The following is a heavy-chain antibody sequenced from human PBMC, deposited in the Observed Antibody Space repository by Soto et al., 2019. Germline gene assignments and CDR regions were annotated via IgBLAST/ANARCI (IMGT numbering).Heavy chain of an antibody. V-gene: IGHV4-39*01. CDR2: IYYTGST. D-gene: IGHD4-17*01. CDR1: GGSISSSTYY. Sequence: QLQLQESGPILVKPSETLSLTCTVSGGSISSSTYYWGWIRQPPGKGLEWIGSIYYTGSTYYNPSLKSRVTVSVDTAKNQCPLKVTSVTAADKAVYYCARQYYGDRRFDDWGQGTLVTVSS. CDR3: ARQYYGDRRFDD. J-gene: IGHJ4*02.